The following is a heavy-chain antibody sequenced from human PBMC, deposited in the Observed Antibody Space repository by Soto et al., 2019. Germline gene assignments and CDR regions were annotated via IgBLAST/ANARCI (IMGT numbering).Heavy chain of an antibody. CDR1: GLIFSNYK. D-gene: IGHD2-8*01. V-gene: IGHV3-74*01. CDR2: INTDGSIT. CDR3: ARDTNGLHC. J-gene: IGHJ4*02. Sequence: EVQLVESGGGLVQPGGSLRLSCAASGLIFSNYKMHWVRQAPGKGLEWVSRINTDGSITDYAGSVKGRFTVSRDNAKNTMFLQMNSLTADDTAVYYCARDTNGLHCWGQETLVTVSS.